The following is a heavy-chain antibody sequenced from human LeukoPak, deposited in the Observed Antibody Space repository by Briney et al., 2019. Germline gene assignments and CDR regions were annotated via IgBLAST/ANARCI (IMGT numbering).Heavy chain of an antibody. J-gene: IGHJ4*02. D-gene: IGHD1-1*01. Sequence: SETLSLTCTVSGASISGYYWGWIRQSPGKGLEWIGYIHYSGDTNYVPSLKSRVSISVDTSKNQSSLKLTSLTAADTAVYYCVKVGTGTVDFWGQGTLVSISS. CDR3: VKVGTGTVDF. CDR1: GASISGYY. CDR2: IHYSGDT. V-gene: IGHV4-59*01.